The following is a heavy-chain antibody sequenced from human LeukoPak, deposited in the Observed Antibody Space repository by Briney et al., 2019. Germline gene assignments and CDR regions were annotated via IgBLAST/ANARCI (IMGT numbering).Heavy chain of an antibody. CDR2: IYHTGSI. V-gene: IGHV4-59*01. CDR3: ARALQTRRFDY. J-gene: IGHJ4*02. CDR1: GGSISSYY. Sequence: SETLSLTCTVSGGSISSYYWSWIRQPPGKGLEWIGYIYHTGSINYNPSLKGRVTISVDTSKNQFSLKVNSVTAADTAVYYCARALQTRRFDYWGQGTLVTVSS.